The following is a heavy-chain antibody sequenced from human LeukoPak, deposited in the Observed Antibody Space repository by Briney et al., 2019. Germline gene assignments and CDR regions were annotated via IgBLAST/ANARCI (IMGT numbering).Heavy chain of an antibody. CDR2: INPNSGGT. J-gene: IGHJ5*02. V-gene: IGHV1-2*02. Sequence: ASVKVSCKASGYTFTSYYMHWVRQAPGQGLEWMGWINPNSGGTNYAQKFQGRVTVTRDTSISTAYMELSRLRSDDTAVYYCAREPAITMVRGVISEPWGQGTLVTVSS. CDR1: GYTFTSYY. CDR3: AREPAITMVRGVISEP. D-gene: IGHD3-10*01.